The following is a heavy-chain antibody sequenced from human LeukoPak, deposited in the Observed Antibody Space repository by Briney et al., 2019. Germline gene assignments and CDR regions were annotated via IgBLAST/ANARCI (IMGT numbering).Heavy chain of an antibody. Sequence: GGSLRLSCAASGFTFSSNSMNWVRQAPGKGLEWVSYISSTGGTIYYADSMKGRFTISRDNAKNSLYLQMNSLRVEDTAVYYCASDRQQLVNWGQGTLVTVSS. D-gene: IGHD6-13*01. V-gene: IGHV3-48*04. J-gene: IGHJ4*02. CDR3: ASDRQQLVN. CDR2: ISSTGGTI. CDR1: GFTFSSNS.